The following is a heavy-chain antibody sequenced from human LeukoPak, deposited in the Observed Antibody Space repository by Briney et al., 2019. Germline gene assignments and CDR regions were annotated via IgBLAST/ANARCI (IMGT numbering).Heavy chain of an antibody. D-gene: IGHD2-15*01. Sequence: GGSLRLSCAASGFTVSSNYMSWVRQAPGKGLEWVSVIYSGGSTYYADSVKGRFTISRDNAKNTLYLQMNSLRAGDTAVYYCASTPIGVAAIFFEFWGQGTLVSVSS. CDR3: ASTPIGVAAIFFEF. CDR2: IYSGGST. CDR1: GFTVSSNY. J-gene: IGHJ4*02. V-gene: IGHV3-53*05.